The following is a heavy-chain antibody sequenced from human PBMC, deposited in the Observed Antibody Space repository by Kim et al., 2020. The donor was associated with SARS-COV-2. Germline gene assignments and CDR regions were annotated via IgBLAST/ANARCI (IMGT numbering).Heavy chain of an antibody. Sequence: GGSLRLSCAASGFTFSSYWMHWVRQAPGKGLVWVSRINSDGSSTSYADSVKGRFTISRDNAKNTLYLQMNSLRAEDTAVYYCARVDSSGYYYSWYYYYVMDVWGQGTTVTVSS. CDR2: INSDGSST. V-gene: IGHV3-74*01. CDR1: GFTFSSYW. CDR3: ARVDSSGYYYSWYYYYVMDV. D-gene: IGHD3-22*01. J-gene: IGHJ6*02.